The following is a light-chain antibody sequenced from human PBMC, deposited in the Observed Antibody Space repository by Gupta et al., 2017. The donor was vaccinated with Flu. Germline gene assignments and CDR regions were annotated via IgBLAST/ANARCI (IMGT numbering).Light chain of an antibody. CDR3: QQVKCYPLT. CDR1: QGISSY. Sequence: PSFLSASVGDRVTITCRASQGISSYLAWYQQKPGKAPKLLIYAASTLQSGVPSWFSGSGSGTVFTLTISSLQPEDFATYYCQQVKCYPLTFGGGTKVEIK. CDR2: AAS. V-gene: IGKV1-9*01. J-gene: IGKJ4*01.